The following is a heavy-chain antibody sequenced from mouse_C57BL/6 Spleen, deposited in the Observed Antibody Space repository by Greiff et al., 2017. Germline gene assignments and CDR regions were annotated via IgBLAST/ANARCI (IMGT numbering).Heavy chain of an antibody. Sequence: QVQLQQPGAELVKPGASVKMSCKASGYTFTSYWLTWVKQRPGQGLEWIGDIYPGSGSTNYNEKFKSKATLTVDTSSSTAYMQLSSLTSEDSAVYYCASSLITTVVATYYYAMDYWGQGTSVTVSS. V-gene: IGHV1-55*01. D-gene: IGHD1-1*01. CDR3: ASSLITTVVATYYYAMDY. CDR2: IYPGSGST. J-gene: IGHJ4*01. CDR1: GYTFTSYW.